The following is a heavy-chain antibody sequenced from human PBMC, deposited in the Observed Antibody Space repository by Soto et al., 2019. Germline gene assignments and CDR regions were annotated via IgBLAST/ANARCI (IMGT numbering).Heavy chain of an antibody. V-gene: IGHV1-69*01. CDR1: GGTFSSYA. CDR3: ARSQGGSSSLDIYYYSYYGMDV. Sequence: QVQLVQSGAEVKKPGSSVKVSCKAPGGTFSSYAISWVRQAPGQGLEWMGGIIPIFGTAKYAQKFQGRVTITADESTSTGYMELSSLRSEDTAVYYCARSQGGSSSLDIYYYSYYGMDVWGQGTTVNVSS. J-gene: IGHJ6*02. CDR2: IIPIFGTA. D-gene: IGHD2-15*01.